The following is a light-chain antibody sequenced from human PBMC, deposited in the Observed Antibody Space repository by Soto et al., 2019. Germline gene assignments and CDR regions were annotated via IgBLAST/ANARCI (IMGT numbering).Light chain of an antibody. J-gene: IGKJ2*01. V-gene: IGKV1-5*03. Sequence: DIQMTQSPSTLSASVGDRVAITCRASDNIAPWVAWYQQKPGKAPKLLIYKAANLADEVPSRFAGSGSGTDFTLTITRLQPDDFAIYYCLHDYNYPYTFGQGTKVDIK. CDR3: LHDYNYPYT. CDR1: DNIAPW. CDR2: KAA.